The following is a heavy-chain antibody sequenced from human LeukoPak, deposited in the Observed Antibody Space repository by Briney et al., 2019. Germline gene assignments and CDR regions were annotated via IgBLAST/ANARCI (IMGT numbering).Heavy chain of an antibody. D-gene: IGHD2-2*01. J-gene: IGHJ4*02. V-gene: IGHV3-11*01. CDR2: FSSSATAT. CDR1: GFTFSDYY. Sequence: GGSLRLSCVASGFTFSDYYMSWARQAPGKGLEWVSYFSSSATATYYAGSVKRRFTISRDSAKNSLYLQMNSLRVEDTAVYYCARGLPATLLDYWGQGTLVTVSS. CDR3: ARGLPATLLDY.